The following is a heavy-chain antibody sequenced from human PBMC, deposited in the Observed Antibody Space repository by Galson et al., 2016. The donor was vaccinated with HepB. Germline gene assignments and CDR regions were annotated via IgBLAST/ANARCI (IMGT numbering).Heavy chain of an antibody. J-gene: IGHJ3*01. V-gene: IGHV4-59*01. Sequence: SETLSLTCTVSGGSISTYYWSWIRQPPGEGLEWIAFSHYSGATSYSPSLDSRVTISVDTSKNQFSLRLRSVTAADAAVYYCARNAPKLGLTDAFDVGGQGAMVTVSS. CDR2: SHYSGAT. CDR3: ARNAPKLGLTDAFDV. CDR1: GGSISTYY. D-gene: IGHD3-16*01.